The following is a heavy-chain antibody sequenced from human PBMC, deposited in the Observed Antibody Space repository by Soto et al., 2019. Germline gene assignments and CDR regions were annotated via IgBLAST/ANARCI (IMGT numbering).Heavy chain of an antibody. CDR1: GFTFDDCA. V-gene: IGHV3-9*01. D-gene: IGHD6-13*01. Sequence: EVQLVESGGGLVQPGRSLRLSCAASGFTFDDCAMHWVRQAPGRGLEWVSSISWNSGAIGYADSLMGRFTISRDNAKNSLYLQMNSLRPEDTALYYCAKDRHLTAAAGYGMDVWGQGTTVTVSS. CDR3: AKDRHLTAAAGYGMDV. J-gene: IGHJ6*02. CDR2: ISWNSGAI.